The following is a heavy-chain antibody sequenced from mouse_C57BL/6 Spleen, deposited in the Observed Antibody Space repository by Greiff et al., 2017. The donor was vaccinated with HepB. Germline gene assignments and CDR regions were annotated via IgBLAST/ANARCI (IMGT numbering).Heavy chain of an antibody. CDR1: GYSITSGYY. CDR2: ISYDGSN. Sequence: EESGPGLVKPSQSLSLTCSVTGYSITSGYYWNWIRQFPGNKLEWMGYISYDGSNNYNPSLKNRISITRDTSKNQFFLKLNSVTTEDTATYYCAREDYGSSYGYWGQGTTLTVSS. CDR3: AREDYGSSYGY. D-gene: IGHD1-1*01. J-gene: IGHJ2*01. V-gene: IGHV3-6*01.